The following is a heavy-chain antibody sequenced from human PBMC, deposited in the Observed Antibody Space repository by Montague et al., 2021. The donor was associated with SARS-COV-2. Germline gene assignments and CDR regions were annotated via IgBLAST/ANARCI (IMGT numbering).Heavy chain of an antibody. Sequence: SETLSLTCTVSGESTSCPNCYWGWIRQAPGKGLDWVGTLYNSGTTYYNPSLKSRITISMDTSKNQFSLKLTSVTAADTAVYYCARHRNYGDHSLDNWFHPWGQGTLVTVSS. V-gene: IGHV4-39*01. CDR3: ARHRNYGDHSLDNWFHP. D-gene: IGHD4-17*01. CDR2: LYNSGTT. J-gene: IGHJ5*02. CDR1: GESTSCPNCY.